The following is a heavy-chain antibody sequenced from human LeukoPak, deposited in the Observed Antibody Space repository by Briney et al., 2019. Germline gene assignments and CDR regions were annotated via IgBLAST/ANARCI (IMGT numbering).Heavy chain of an antibody. Sequence: GGSLRLSXAASGFTFSSYAMSWVRQAPGKGLEWVSAISGSGGSTYYADSVKGRFTISRDNSKNTLYLQMNSLRAEDTAVYYCAKGLYYYYYMDVWGKGTTVTVSS. V-gene: IGHV3-23*01. J-gene: IGHJ6*03. CDR1: GFTFSSYA. CDR3: AKGLYYYYYMDV. CDR2: ISGSGGST.